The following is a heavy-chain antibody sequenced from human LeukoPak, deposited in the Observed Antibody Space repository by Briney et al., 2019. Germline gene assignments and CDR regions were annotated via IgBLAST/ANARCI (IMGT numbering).Heavy chain of an antibody. CDR2: ISNGGGST. CDR3: AKDRTGEKSISGNY. J-gene: IGHJ4*02. Sequence: PGGSLRLSCAASGFTFRSYAMSWVRQAPGKGLEWVSTISNGGGSTYYADSVKGRFTISRDNSKNTLYLQMNSPRAEDTAVYYCAKDRTGEKSISGNYWGQGILVTVSS. CDR1: GFTFRSYA. V-gene: IGHV3-23*01. D-gene: IGHD2-21*01.